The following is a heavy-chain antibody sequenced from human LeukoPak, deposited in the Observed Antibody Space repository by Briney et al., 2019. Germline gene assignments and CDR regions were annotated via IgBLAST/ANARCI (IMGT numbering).Heavy chain of an antibody. J-gene: IGHJ4*02. CDR2: ISSSGSTI. CDR1: GGSISSSSYY. V-gene: IGHV3-11*01. Sequence: LSLTCTVSGGSISSSSYYWGWIRQPPGKGLEWVSYISSSGSTIYYADSVKGRFTISRDNAKNSLYLQTNSLRAEDTAVYYCARATAAGEIVLDYWGQGTLVTVSS. D-gene: IGHD6-13*01. CDR3: ARATAAGEIVLDY.